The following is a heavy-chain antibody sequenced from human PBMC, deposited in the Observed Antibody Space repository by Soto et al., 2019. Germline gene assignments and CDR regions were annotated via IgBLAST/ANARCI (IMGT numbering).Heavy chain of an antibody. Sequence: EVQVVESGGGVVQPGASLRLSCVASGLSVSDNFMSWVRQAPGKGLDWVSIFFASGETYYADSVKGRFTISRDSSKNTLFLQMSNLRDDDTAVYYCSRGDFDLWGQGTLVTVSS. CDR3: SRGDFDL. CDR2: FFASGET. J-gene: IGHJ4*02. CDR1: GLSVSDNF. V-gene: IGHV3-66*01.